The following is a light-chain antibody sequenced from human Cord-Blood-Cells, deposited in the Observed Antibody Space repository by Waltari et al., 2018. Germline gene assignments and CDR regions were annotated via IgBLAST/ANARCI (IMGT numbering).Light chain of an antibody. CDR1: SSNIGAGYA. Sequence: QSVLTQPPSVSGAPGQRVTISCTGSSSNIGAGYAVHWYQQLPGTAPKLLIYGNSNRPSGAPDRFSGSKSGTSASLAITGLQAEDEADYYCQSYDSSLSGWVFGGGTKLTVL. CDR3: QSYDSSLSGWV. J-gene: IGLJ3*02. V-gene: IGLV1-40*01. CDR2: GNS.